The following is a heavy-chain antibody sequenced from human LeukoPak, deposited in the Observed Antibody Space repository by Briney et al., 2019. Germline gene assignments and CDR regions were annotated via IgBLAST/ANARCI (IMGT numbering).Heavy chain of an antibody. Sequence: ASVKVSCKASGYTFTSYGISWVRQAPGQGLEWMGWISAYNGNRNYPQKFQGRVTMTRDTSTSTVYMELSSLRSDDTAVYYCARTAARRFDYWGQGTLVTVSS. CDR3: ARTAARRFDY. V-gene: IGHV1-18*01. CDR1: GYTFTSYG. J-gene: IGHJ4*02. D-gene: IGHD6-6*01. CDR2: ISAYNGNR.